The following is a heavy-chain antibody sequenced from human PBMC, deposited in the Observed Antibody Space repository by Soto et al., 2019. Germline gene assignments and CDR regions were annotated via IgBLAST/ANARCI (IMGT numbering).Heavy chain of an antibody. CDR1: GGSISSGGYY. Sequence: TSETLSLTCTVSGGSISSGGYYWSWIRQHPGKGLEWIGYIYYSGSTHYNPSLKSRVTISVDTSKNQFSLKLSSVTAADTAVYYCARDRSNRYSYGPKPRYYYYMDVWGKGTTVTVSS. CDR3: ARDRSNRYSYGPKPRYYYYMDV. CDR2: IYYSGST. J-gene: IGHJ6*03. V-gene: IGHV4-31*03. D-gene: IGHD5-18*01.